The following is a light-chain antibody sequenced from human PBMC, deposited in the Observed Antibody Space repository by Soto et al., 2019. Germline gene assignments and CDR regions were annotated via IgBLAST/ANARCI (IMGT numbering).Light chain of an antibody. CDR1: QSVSSSY. V-gene: IGKV3-20*01. CDR2: GAS. Sequence: DIVLTQSPGTLSLSPGERATLSCRASQSVSSSYLAWYQQKPGQAPRLLIYGASSRATGSPDRFSGSVSGTDFTLTISRLEPEDFAVYYCQQYGSSPPYTFGQGTKLELK. CDR3: QQYGSSPPYT. J-gene: IGKJ2*01.